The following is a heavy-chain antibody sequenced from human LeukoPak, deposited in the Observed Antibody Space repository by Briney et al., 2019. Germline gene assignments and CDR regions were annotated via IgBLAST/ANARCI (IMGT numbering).Heavy chain of an antibody. CDR1: GYTLTELS. CDR3: ATFQSGYSSYWFDP. J-gene: IGHJ5*02. CDR2: FDPEDGET. D-gene: IGHD3-3*01. Sequence: ASVKVSCKVSGYTLTELSMHWVRQAPGKGLEWMGGFDPEDGETIYAQKFQGRVTMTEDTSTDTAYMELSSLRSEDTAVYYCATFQSGYSSYWFDPGGQGTLVTVSS. V-gene: IGHV1-24*01.